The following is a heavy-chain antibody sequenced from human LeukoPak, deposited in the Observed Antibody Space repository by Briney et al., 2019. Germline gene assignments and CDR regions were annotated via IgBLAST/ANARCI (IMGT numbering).Heavy chain of an antibody. CDR3: ARDPGYCSSGACYVLFDY. J-gene: IGHJ4*02. CDR2: INPNSGGT. V-gene: IGHV1-2*02. D-gene: IGHD2-8*01. Sequence: ASVKVSCKASGYSFSGYYMHWVRQAPGQGLEWMGWINPNSGGTNYAQKFQGRVTMTRDTSISTAYMELSRLRSDDTAVYYCARDPGYCSSGACYVLFDYWGQGTLVTVSS. CDR1: GYSFSGYY.